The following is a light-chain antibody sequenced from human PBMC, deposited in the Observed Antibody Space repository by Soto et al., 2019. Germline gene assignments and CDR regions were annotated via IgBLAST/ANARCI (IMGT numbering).Light chain of an antibody. Sequence: EIVLTQSPGTLSLSPGERATRSCRSSQSVSSSYLAWYQQKPGQAPRLLIYDVSSRATGIPDRFSGSGSGTDFTLTISSLEPEDFAVYYCQQDCSSPTFGQGTKVEIK. V-gene: IGKV3-20*01. CDR1: QSVSSSY. CDR3: QQDCSSPT. J-gene: IGKJ1*01. CDR2: DVS.